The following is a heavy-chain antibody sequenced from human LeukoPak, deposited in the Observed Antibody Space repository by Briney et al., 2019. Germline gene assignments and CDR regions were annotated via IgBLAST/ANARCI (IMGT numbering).Heavy chain of an antibody. V-gene: IGHV4-4*02. Sequence: SETLSLTCAVSGGSISSSNWWSWVRQPPGKGLEWIGEIYHSGSTNYNPSLKSRVTISVDKSKNQFSLKLSSVTAADTAVYYCARAGYYDSSGYFPIWGQGTLVTVSS. J-gene: IGHJ4*02. CDR2: IYHSGST. CDR3: ARAGYYDSSGYFPI. D-gene: IGHD3-22*01. CDR1: GGSISSSNW.